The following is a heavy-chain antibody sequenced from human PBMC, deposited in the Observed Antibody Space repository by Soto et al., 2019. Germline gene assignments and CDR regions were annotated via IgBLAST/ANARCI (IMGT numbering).Heavy chain of an antibody. V-gene: IGHV4-31*03. D-gene: IGHD5-12*01. CDR1: GGSISSGGYY. CDR2: IYYSGST. Sequence: QVQLQESGPGLVKPSQTLSLTCTVSGGSISSGGYYWSWIRQHPGKGLEWIGYIYYSGSTYYNPSLKSRVTISVDTSKNPFSLKLSSVTAADTAVYYCARGSRGDSGYDPQFDYWGQGTLVTVSS. CDR3: ARGSRGDSGYDPQFDY. J-gene: IGHJ4*02.